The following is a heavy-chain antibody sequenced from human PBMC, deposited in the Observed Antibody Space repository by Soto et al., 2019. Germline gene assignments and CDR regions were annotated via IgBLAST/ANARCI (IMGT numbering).Heavy chain of an antibody. CDR1: GYTFTSYY. Sequence: ASVKVSCKASGYTFTSYYMHWVRQAPGQGLEWMGWISGYNGDTNYAQKFQDRVSMTIDTSTGTAYMELRSLTSDDTAIYYCAKSGQPPYYYYGLDVWGQGTKVTVS. V-gene: IGHV1-18*04. CDR3: AKSGQPPYYYYGLDV. CDR2: ISGYNGDT. J-gene: IGHJ6*02. D-gene: IGHD3-3*01.